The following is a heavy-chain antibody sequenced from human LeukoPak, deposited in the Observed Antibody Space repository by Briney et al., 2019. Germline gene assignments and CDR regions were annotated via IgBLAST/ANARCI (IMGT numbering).Heavy chain of an antibody. J-gene: IGHJ4*02. Sequence: ASVKVSCKASGYTFTTYGLSWVRQAPGQGLEWMGWINTNTGNPTYAQGFTGRFVFSLDTSVSTAYLQISSLKAEDTAVYYCARTSYKLPDYWGQGTLVTVSS. D-gene: IGHD1-14*01. CDR3: ARTSYKLPDY. V-gene: IGHV7-4-1*02. CDR1: GYTFTTYG. CDR2: INTNTGNP.